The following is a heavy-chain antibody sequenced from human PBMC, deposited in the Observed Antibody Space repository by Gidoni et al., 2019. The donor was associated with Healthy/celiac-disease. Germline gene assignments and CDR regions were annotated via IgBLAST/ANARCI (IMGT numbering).Heavy chain of an antibody. D-gene: IGHD6-19*01. CDR3: ARRLGQWLVAMNWFDP. CDR1: GGSISSSSYY. CDR2: IYYSGST. V-gene: IGHV4-39*01. J-gene: IGHJ5*02. Sequence: QLQLQESGPGLVKPSETLSLTCTVSGGSISSSSYYWGWIRQPPGKGLEWIGSIYYSGSTYYNPSLKSRVTISVDTSKNQFSLKLSSVTAADTAVYYCARRLGQWLVAMNWFDPWGQGTLVTVSS.